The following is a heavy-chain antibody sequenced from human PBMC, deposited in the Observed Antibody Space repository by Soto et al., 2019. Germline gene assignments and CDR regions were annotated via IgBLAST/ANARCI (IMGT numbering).Heavy chain of an antibody. CDR1: GYTFTSYA. CDR3: ASGLGWNYAPYY. D-gene: IGHD1-7*01. CDR2: INAGNGNT. J-gene: IGHJ4*02. Sequence: ASVKVSCKASGYTFTSYAMHWVRQAPGQRLEWMGWINAGNGNTKYSQKFQGRVTITRDTSASTAYMELSSLRSEDTAVYYCASGLGWNYAPYYWGQGTLVTVSS. V-gene: IGHV1-3*01.